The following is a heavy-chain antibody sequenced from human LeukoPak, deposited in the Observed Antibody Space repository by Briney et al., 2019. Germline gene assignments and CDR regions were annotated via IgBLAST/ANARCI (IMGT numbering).Heavy chain of an antibody. D-gene: IGHD6-19*01. CDR2: MNPNSGNT. CDR3: ARIGTGIAVAGRGYYFDY. V-gene: IGHV1-8*01. Sequence: ASVKVSCKASGYTFTSYDINWVRQATGQGLEWMGWMNPNSGNTGYAQKFQGRVTMTRNTSISTAYMELSSLRSEDTAVYYCARIGTGIAVAGRGYYFDYWGQGTLVTVSS. J-gene: IGHJ4*02. CDR1: GYTFTSYD.